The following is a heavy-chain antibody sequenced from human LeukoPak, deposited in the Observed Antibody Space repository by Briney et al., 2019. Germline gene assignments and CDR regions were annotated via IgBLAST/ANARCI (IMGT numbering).Heavy chain of an antibody. Sequence: ASVKVSCKASGYTFTSYDINWVRQAPGQGLEWMGIINPSGGSTSYAQKFQGRVTMTRDTSTSTVYMELSSLRSEDTAVYYCARGFDGLRLKGQYFDYWGQGTLVTVSS. D-gene: IGHD5/OR15-5a*01. CDR3: ARGFDGLRLKGQYFDY. CDR1: GYTFTSYD. J-gene: IGHJ4*02. V-gene: IGHV1-46*01. CDR2: INPSGGST.